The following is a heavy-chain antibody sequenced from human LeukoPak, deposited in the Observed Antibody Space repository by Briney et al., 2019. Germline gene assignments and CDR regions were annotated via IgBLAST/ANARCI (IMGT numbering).Heavy chain of an antibody. V-gene: IGHV4-34*01. CDR1: GGSFSGYY. CDR3: ARELRAAAARYGANWFDP. Sequence: SETLSLTCAVYGGSFSGYYWSGIRQPPGKGLEWIGEISHSGSTNYNPSLKSRVTISVDTSKNQFSLKLSPVTAADTAVYYCARELRAAAARYGANWFDPWGQGTLVTVSS. CDR2: ISHSGST. J-gene: IGHJ5*02. D-gene: IGHD6-13*01.